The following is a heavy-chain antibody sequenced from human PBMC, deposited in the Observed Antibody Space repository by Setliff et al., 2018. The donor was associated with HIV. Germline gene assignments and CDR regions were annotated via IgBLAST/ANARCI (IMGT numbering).Heavy chain of an antibody. CDR1: GYTFTAYA. Sequence: ASVKVSCKASGYTFTAYAMNWVRQAPGQGLEWMRWINTNTGKSTYAQGFTGRFVFSLDTSVSTAYLQISGLKADDTAVYCCARALYGEYGGDLNWLDPWGQGTLVTVSS. V-gene: IGHV7-4-1*02. J-gene: IGHJ5*02. CDR2: INTNTGKS. D-gene: IGHD4-17*01. CDR3: ARALYGEYGGDLNWLDP.